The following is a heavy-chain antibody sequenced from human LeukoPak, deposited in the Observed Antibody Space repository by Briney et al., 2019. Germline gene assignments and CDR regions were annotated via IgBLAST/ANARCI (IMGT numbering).Heavy chain of an antibody. CDR2: IYSGGST. CDR3: ASGDYYGSGSYYGWGFFDY. V-gene: IGHV3-53*01. Sequence: GGSLRLSCAASGFTFSSNYMSWVRQAPGKGLEWVSVIYSGGSTYYADSVKGRFTISRDNSKNTLYLQMNSLRAEDTAVYYCASGDYYGSGSYYGWGFFDYWGQGTLVTVSS. CDR1: GFTFSSNY. J-gene: IGHJ4*02. D-gene: IGHD3-10*01.